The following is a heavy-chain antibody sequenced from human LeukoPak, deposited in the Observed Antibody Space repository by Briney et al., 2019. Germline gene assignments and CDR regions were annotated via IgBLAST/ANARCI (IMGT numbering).Heavy chain of an antibody. Sequence: PGGSLRLSCAASGFTFSSYGMSWVRQAPGKGLEWVSAISGSGGSTYYADSVKGRFTISRDNSKNTLYLQMNSLRAEDTAVYYCAKAYCGGDCYILDAFDIWGQGTMVTVSS. J-gene: IGHJ3*02. CDR3: AKAYCGGDCYILDAFDI. D-gene: IGHD2-21*02. CDR1: GFTFSSYG. CDR2: ISGSGGST. V-gene: IGHV3-23*01.